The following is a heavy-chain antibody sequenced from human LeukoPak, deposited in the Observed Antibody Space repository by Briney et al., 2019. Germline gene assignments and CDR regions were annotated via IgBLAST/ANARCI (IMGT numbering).Heavy chain of an antibody. CDR2: ISSSSSYI. Sequence: KTGGSLRLSCAASGFTFSSYSMNWVRQAPGKGLEWVSSISSSSSYIYYADSVKGRFTISRDNAKNSLYLQMNSLRAEDTAVYYCARERSPGIAAAGDDAFDIWGQGTMVTVSS. D-gene: IGHD6-13*01. CDR3: ARERSPGIAAAGDDAFDI. CDR1: GFTFSSYS. V-gene: IGHV3-21*01. J-gene: IGHJ3*02.